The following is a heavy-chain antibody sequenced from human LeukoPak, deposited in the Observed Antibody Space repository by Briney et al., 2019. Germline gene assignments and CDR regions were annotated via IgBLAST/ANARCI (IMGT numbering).Heavy chain of an antibody. D-gene: IGHD3-22*01. CDR2: IYPDDSDT. J-gene: IGHJ3*01. CDR1: GYRFNAYW. CDR3: ARPNITSYYDSRGYDAFDV. V-gene: IGHV5-51*01. Sequence: GESLKISCKGSGYRFNAYWIAWVRQMPGKGLECMGIIYPDDSDTRYSPSFQGQVTISADKSVRTAYLQWSSLKASDTAMYYCARPNITSYYDSRGYDAFDVWGQGTKVTVSS.